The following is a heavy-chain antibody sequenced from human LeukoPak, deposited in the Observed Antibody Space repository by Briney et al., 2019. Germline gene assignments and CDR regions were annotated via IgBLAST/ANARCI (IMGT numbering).Heavy chain of an antibody. Sequence: PGGSLRLSCAASGFTFSSHAMSWVRQAPGKGLEWVSAISGSGGSTYYADSVKGRFTISRDNSKSTLYLQMNSLRAEDTAVYYCAKGAGYSYGTHYWGQGTLVTVSS. CDR1: GFTFSSHA. D-gene: IGHD5-18*01. CDR3: AKGAGYSYGTHY. V-gene: IGHV3-23*01. CDR2: ISGSGGST. J-gene: IGHJ4*02.